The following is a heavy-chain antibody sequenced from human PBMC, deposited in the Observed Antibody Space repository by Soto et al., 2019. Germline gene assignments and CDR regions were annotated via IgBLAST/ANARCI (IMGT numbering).Heavy chain of an antibody. CDR2: ISRSGGSP. D-gene: IGHD3-9*01. V-gene: IGHV3-23*01. CDR1: GFPFSNDA. Sequence: PGGSLRLSCSASGFPFSNDAMSWVRQAPGKGLEWVSAISRSGGSPYYADSVGGRFTVSRDNSKHTLYLQMNSLRAEDTAVYYCARRLDYDILTGTIDYWGQGTLVTVSS. CDR3: ARRLDYDILTGTIDY. J-gene: IGHJ4*02.